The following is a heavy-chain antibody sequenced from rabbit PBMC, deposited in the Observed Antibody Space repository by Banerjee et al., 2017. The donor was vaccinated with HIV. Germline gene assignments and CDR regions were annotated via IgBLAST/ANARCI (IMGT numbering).Heavy chain of an antibody. CDR3: ARGMAYGYADNAYAVDL. Sequence: QSLEESGGDLVKPGASLTLTCTASGFSFSTSYYMCWVRQAPGKGLELIGCIYAGSDRATCYATWAKGRFPLSTTSSTTVTLHMTSLTGADTATYFCARGMAYGYADNAYAVDLWGPGTLVTVS. CDR1: GFSFSTSYY. J-gene: IGHJ6*01. D-gene: IGHD6-1*01. CDR2: IYAGSDRAT. V-gene: IGHV1S40*01.